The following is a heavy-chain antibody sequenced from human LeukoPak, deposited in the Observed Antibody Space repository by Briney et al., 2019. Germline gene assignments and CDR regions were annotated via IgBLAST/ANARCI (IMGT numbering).Heavy chain of an antibody. J-gene: IGHJ4*02. Sequence: SETLSLTCTVSGGSISSYYWSWIRQPPGKGLEWIGYIYYSGSTNYNPSLKSRVTISVDTSKNQFSLKLSSVTAADTAVYYCARDRPWRRYFDYWGQGTLVTVSS. CDR2: IYYSGST. CDR3: ARDRPWRRYFDY. D-gene: IGHD5-12*01. CDR1: GGSISSYY. V-gene: IGHV4-59*12.